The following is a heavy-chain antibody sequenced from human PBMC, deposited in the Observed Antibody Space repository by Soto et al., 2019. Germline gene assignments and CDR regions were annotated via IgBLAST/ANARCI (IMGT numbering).Heavy chain of an antibody. CDR1: GYKFISHS. CDR2: ISAYNGKT. CDR3: ARGAFCGGAPGCRDMDV. V-gene: IGHV1-18*01. J-gene: IGHJ6*02. D-gene: IGHD2-21*01. Sequence: QIQLLQSVGEVKKPGASVKVSCKSSGYKFISHSITWVRQAPGQGLEWMGRISAYNGKTNYAQKLQGRVTMTTDTSTNTANMELRSLRSDDTAVYYCARGAFCGGAPGCRDMDVWGQGTTVTVSS.